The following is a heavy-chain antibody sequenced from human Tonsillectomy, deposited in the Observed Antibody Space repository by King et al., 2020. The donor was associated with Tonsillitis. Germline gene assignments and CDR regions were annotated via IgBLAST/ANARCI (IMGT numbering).Heavy chain of an antibody. CDR2: ISPNRGGT. CDR1: GYTFTGYY. D-gene: IGHD3-22*01. CDR3: ARVDYYDSSGYFDY. V-gene: IGHV1-2*02. J-gene: IGHJ4*02. Sequence: QLVQSGADVNKSGASVKVSCKASGYTFTGYYIHWVRQSPGQGLEWMGRISPNRGGTNYALKFQGRVTMTRDTSIRTVYMELSRLRSDDTAVYYCARVDYYDSSGYFDYWGQGTLVTVSS.